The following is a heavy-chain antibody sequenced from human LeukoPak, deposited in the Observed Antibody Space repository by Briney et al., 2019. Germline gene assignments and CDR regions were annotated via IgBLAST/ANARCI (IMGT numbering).Heavy chain of an antibody. CDR2: ISWNSGSI. CDR3: AKAPTPLYGDSYHFDY. CDR1: GFTFDDYA. V-gene: IGHV3-9*03. Sequence: PGGSLRPSCTASGFTFDDYAMHWVRHAPGKGLEGVSGISWNSGSIGYADSVKGRFTISRDNAKNSLYLQMNSLRAEDMALYYCAKAPTPLYGDSYHFDYWGQGTLVTVSS. J-gene: IGHJ4*02. D-gene: IGHD4-17*01.